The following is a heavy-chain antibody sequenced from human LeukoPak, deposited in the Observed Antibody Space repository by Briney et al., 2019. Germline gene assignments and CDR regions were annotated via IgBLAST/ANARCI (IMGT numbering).Heavy chain of an antibody. CDR1: GGSISSYY. Sequence: TSETLSLTCTVSGGSISSYYWSWIRQPPGKGLEWIGYIYYSGSTNYNPSLKSRVTISVDTSKNQFSLKLSSVTAADTAVYYCARIKAGGYYYYYYMDVWGKGTTVTVSS. J-gene: IGHJ6*03. CDR2: IYYSGST. D-gene: IGHD3-10*01. CDR3: ARIKAGGYYYYYYMDV. V-gene: IGHV4-59*01.